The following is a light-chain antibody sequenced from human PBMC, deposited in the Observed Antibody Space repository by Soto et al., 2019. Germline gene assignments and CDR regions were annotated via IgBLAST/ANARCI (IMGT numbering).Light chain of an antibody. CDR3: QQYESTPPT. CDR1: QSVLYSSNNKNY. V-gene: IGKV4-1*01. Sequence: DIVMTQSPDSLAVSLGERATINCKSSQSVLYSSNNKNYLAWYQQRPGQPPKLLIYWASTRESGVPGRFSGSGSGADFTPTITSLQAEDVAVYSCQQYESTPPTFGQGTKLEIK. CDR2: WAS. J-gene: IGKJ2*01.